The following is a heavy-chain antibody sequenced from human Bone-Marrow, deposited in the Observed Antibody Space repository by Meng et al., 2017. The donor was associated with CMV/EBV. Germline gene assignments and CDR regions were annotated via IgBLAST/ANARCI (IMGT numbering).Heavy chain of an antibody. CDR3: AETWYSTSSGGFFRG. D-gene: IGHD6-6*01. V-gene: IGHV1-69*13. CDR2: IIPASGTA. CDR1: GGTFSNSA. Sequence: SVKVSCKASGGTFSNSAISWVRQAPGQGLEWVGRIIPASGTAIHAQKFQGRVTITSDESASTGYMELSSLRSEDTAVYYCAETWYSTSSGGFFRGWGQGTLVTFSS. J-gene: IGHJ4*02.